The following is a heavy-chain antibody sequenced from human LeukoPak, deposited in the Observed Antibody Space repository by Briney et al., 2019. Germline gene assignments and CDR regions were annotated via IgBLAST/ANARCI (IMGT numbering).Heavy chain of an antibody. D-gene: IGHD5-12*01. CDR1: GFTFSSYA. V-gene: IGHV3-30*04. CDR3: ARGYSGYDSAFDY. CDR2: ISYDGSNK. Sequence: PGRSLRLSCAASGFTFSSYAMHWVRQAPGKGLEWVAVISYDGSNKYYADFVKGRFTISRDNSKNTLYLQMNSLRAEDTAVYYCARGYSGYDSAFDYWGQGALVTVSS. J-gene: IGHJ4*02.